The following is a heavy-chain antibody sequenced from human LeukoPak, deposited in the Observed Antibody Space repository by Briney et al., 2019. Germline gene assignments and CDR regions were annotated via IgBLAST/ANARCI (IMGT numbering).Heavy chain of an antibody. CDR1: GGSISLYY. CDR3: AREDPRTKVPEGMDV. V-gene: IGHV4-59*01. D-gene: IGHD4/OR15-4a*01. Sequence: PSETLSLTCTVSGGSISLYYWSWIRQPPGKGLGWVGYIYYSGTTNSNPSLKSRVTISVDTSKNQFSLKLNSVTAADTAVYYCAREDPRTKVPEGMDVWGQGTTVTVSS. CDR2: IYYSGTT. J-gene: IGHJ6*02.